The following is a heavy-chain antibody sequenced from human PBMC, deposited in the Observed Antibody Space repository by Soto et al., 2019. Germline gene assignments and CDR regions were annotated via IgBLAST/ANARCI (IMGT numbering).Heavy chain of an antibody. CDR1: GVSISSSNL. J-gene: IGHJ4*02. CDR3: ARSPRSIAAGGIDY. V-gene: IGHV4-4*02. Sequence: QVQLQESGPGLVKPSGTLSLTCAVSGVSISSSNLWTWVRQPPGKGLEWIGEIYHSGSTNYNPSLKSRVTISVDKSKNQVSLKVTSVTAADTAVYYCARSPRSIAAGGIDYWGQGILVTVSS. CDR2: IYHSGST. D-gene: IGHD6-13*01.